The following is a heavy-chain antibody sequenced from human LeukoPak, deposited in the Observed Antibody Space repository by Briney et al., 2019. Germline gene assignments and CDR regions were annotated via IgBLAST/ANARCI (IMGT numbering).Heavy chain of an antibody. CDR3: ARAYGDLRRPHYWYFDL. J-gene: IGHJ2*01. CDR2: IYTSGST. V-gene: IGHV4-59*10. Sequence: GSLRLSCAASGFTFSDYYMSWIRQAPGKGLEWIGRIYTSGSTNYNPSLKSRVTMSVDTSKNQFSLKLSSVTAADTAVYYCARAYGDLRRPHYWYFDLWGRGTLVTVSS. D-gene: IGHD4-17*01. CDR1: GFTFSDYY.